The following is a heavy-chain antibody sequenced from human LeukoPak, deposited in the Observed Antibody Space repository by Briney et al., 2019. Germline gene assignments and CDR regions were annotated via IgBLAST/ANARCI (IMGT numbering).Heavy chain of an antibody. CDR3: AREAYDSSGLDY. V-gene: IGHV3-33*01. CDR2: IWYDGSNK. Sequence: GGSLRLSCAASGFTFSSYGMHWVRQAPGKGLEWVAVIWYDGSNKYYADSVKGRFTISRDNSKNTLYLQMNSLRAEDTAVYHCAREAYDSSGLDYWGQGTLVTVSS. D-gene: IGHD3-22*01. J-gene: IGHJ4*02. CDR1: GFTFSSYG.